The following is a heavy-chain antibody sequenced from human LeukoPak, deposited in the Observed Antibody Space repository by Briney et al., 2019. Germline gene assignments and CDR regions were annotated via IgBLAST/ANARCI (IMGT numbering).Heavy chain of an antibody. Sequence: GGSLRLSCAASGFTFSSYEMNWVRQAPGKGLEWVSYISSSGSTIYYADSVKGRFTISRDNAKNSLYLQMNSLRAGDTAVYYCARGHGSGSYYIPFDYWGQGTLVTVSS. J-gene: IGHJ4*02. CDR1: GFTFSSYE. CDR3: ARGHGSGSYYIPFDY. CDR2: ISSSGSTI. V-gene: IGHV3-48*03. D-gene: IGHD3-10*01.